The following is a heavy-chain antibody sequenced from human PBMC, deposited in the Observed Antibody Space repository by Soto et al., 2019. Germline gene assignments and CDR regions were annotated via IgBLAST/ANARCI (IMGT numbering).Heavy chain of an antibody. V-gene: IGHV3-23*01. CDR1: GFTFDDYT. J-gene: IGHJ4*02. D-gene: IGHD5-18*01. CDR2: ISGSGDGT. Sequence: GGSLRLSCAASGFTFDDYTMHWVRQAPGKGLEWASAISGSGDGTDYADSVKGRFTISRDNSKNTLYLQMNSLRAEDTAVYYCAGPGYSSQDYWGQGALVTVSS. CDR3: AGPGYSSQDY.